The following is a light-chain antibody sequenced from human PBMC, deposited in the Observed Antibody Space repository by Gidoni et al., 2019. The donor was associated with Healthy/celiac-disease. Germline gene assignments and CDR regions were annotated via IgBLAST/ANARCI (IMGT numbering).Light chain of an antibody. CDR1: QSIGSSY. CDR2: GVS. Sequence: ELVLTQSPGTLSLSPGERATLSCRASQSIGSSYLAWYQQKPDQAPRLLIFGVSNRATGIPDRFSGSGSGTDFTLTISRLEPEDFAVYYCQQYGSSVTFGQXTRLEIK. J-gene: IGKJ5*01. CDR3: QQYGSSVT. V-gene: IGKV3-20*01.